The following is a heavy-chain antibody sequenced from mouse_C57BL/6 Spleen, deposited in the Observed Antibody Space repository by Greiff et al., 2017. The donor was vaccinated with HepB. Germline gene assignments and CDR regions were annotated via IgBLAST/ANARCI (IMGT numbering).Heavy chain of an antibody. CDR3: ARDYYGSSYRDYFDY. D-gene: IGHD1-1*01. CDR1: GYAFTNYL. J-gene: IGHJ2*01. Sequence: VKLMESGAELVRPGTSVKVSCKASGYAFTNYLIEWVKQRPGQGLEWIGVINPGSGGTNYNEKFKGKATLTADKSSSTAYMQLSSLTSEDSAVYFCARDYYGSSYRDYFDYWGQGTTLTVSS. V-gene: IGHV1-54*01. CDR2: INPGSGGT.